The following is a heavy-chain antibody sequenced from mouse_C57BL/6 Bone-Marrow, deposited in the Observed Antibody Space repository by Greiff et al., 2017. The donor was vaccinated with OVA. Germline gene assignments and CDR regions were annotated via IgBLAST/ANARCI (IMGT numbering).Heavy chain of an antibody. CDR3: ARWVYFDY. V-gene: IGHV1-64*01. D-gene: IGHD4-1*01. J-gene: IGHJ2*01. Sequence: QVQLQQPGAELVKPRASVKLSCKASGYTFTSYWMHWVKQRPGRGLEWIGMIHPNSGSTNYNEKFKSKATLTVDKSSSTAHMQLSSLTSEDSAVYYCARWVYFDYWGQGTTLTVSS. CDR1: GYTFTSYW. CDR2: IHPNSGST.